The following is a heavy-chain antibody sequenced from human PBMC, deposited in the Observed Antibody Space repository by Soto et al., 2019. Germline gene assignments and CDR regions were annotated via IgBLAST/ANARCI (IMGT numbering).Heavy chain of an antibody. CDR1: GFTFSTYG. V-gene: IGHV3-23*01. Sequence: DVQLLESGGGLVQWGGSLRLSCVTSGFTFSTYGMTWVRQAPGKGLEWVSYGGSGGRRYYAEAVKGRFTISRDNSKNTLSLEMNSLRAEDTATYSCVKFRGRAYPYYYMDVWGKGTTVTVSS. CDR3: VKFRGRAYPYYYMDV. D-gene: IGHD3-10*01. J-gene: IGHJ6*03. CDR2: YGGSGGRR.